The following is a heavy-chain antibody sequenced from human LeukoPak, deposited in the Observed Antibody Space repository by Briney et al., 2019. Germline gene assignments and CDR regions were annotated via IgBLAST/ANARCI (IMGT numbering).Heavy chain of an antibody. CDR1: GGSISSSNW. CDR3: VYSSSWIRAFDI. V-gene: IGHV4-4*02. D-gene: IGHD6-13*01. Sequence: SGTLSLTCAVSGGSISSSNWWSWVRQPPGKGLEWIGEIYHSGSTNYNPSLKSRVTISVDKSKDQFSLKLSSVTAADTAVYYCVYSSSWIRAFDIWGQGTMVTVSS. J-gene: IGHJ3*02. CDR2: IYHSGST.